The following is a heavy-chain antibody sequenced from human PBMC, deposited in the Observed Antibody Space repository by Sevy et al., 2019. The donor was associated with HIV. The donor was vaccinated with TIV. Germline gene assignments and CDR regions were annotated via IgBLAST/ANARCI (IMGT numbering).Heavy chain of an antibody. CDR1: GHTLTEIS. V-gene: IGHV1-2*06. CDR3: ARGGGSGSYPRAEYFQH. CDR2: INPNSGGT. D-gene: IGHD1-26*01. Sequence: ASVKVSCKVSGHTLTEISMHWVRQAPGQGLEWMGRINPNSGGTNYAQKFQGRVTMTRDTSISTAYMELSRLRSDDTAVYYCARGGGSGSYPRAEYFQHWGQGTLVTVSS. J-gene: IGHJ1*01.